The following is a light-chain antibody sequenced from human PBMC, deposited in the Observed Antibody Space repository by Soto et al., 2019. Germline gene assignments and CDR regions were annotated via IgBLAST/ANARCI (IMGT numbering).Light chain of an antibody. Sequence: ENVLTQSPGTLSLSPGERATLSCRASQSVSNNYLAWYQQKPGQAPRLLIHGASSRATGIPDRFSGSGSGTDFPLTISRLEPEDFAVFYCQHYGNSRAFGRGTKVEIK. CDR3: QHYGNSRA. CDR2: GAS. CDR1: QSVSNNY. V-gene: IGKV3-20*01. J-gene: IGKJ1*01.